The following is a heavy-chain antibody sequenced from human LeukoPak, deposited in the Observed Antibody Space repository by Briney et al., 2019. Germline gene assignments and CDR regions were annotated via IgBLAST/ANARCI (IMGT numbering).Heavy chain of an antibody. V-gene: IGHV3-20*04. CDR3: ARGGSYYDSSGSLDY. CDR2: INWNGGST. CDR1: GFTFDDYG. J-gene: IGHJ4*02. Sequence: GGSLRLSCAASGFTFDDYGMSWVRQAPGKGLEWVSDINWNGGSTGYADSVKGRFTISRDNAKNSLYLQMNSLRAEDTALYYCARGGSYYDSSGSLDYWGQGTLVTVSS. D-gene: IGHD3-22*01.